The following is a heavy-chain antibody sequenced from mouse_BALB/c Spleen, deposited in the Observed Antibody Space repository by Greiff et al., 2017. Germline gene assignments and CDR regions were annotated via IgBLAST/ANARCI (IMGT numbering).Heavy chain of an antibody. V-gene: IGHV1-63*02. CDR3: ARRGRGYDGYLFAY. CDR2: IYPGGGYT. Sequence: VQGVESGAELVRPGTSVKMSCKAAGYTFTNYWIGWVKQRPGHGLEWIGDIYPGGGYTNYNEKFKGKATLTADTSSSTAYMQLSSLTSEDSAIYYCARRGRGYDGYLFAYWGQGTLVTVSA. D-gene: IGHD2-3*01. CDR1: GYTFTNYW. J-gene: IGHJ3*01.